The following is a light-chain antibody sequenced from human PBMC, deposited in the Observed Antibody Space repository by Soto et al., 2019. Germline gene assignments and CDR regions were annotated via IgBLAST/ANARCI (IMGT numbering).Light chain of an antibody. CDR2: DVS. J-gene: IGLJ1*01. CDR3: SSYTSSSTLYV. Sequence: QSVLTQPASVSGSPGQSITISCTGTSSDVGGYKYVSWYQQHPGKAPKLMIYDVSNRPSGVSNRFSGSKSGNTASLTIPGLQAEDEADYYCSSYTSSSTLYVFGTGTKVTV. V-gene: IGLV2-14*01. CDR1: SSDVGGYKY.